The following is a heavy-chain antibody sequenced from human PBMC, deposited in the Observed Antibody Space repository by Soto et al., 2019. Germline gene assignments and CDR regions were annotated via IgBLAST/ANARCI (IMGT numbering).Heavy chain of an antibody. CDR1: GDSISDTRYY. Sequence: SLTCCVLGDSISDTRYYWGWIRQSPEKGLEWIGSISHDGHAYYNPSLKSRVTLFADTSRNQFSLKMKSVTVADTALYFCARQADGDYFDANCFDPW. J-gene: IGHJ5*02. CDR2: ISHDGHA. CDR3: ARQADGDYFDANCFDP. V-gene: IGHV4-39*01. D-gene: IGHD4-17*01.